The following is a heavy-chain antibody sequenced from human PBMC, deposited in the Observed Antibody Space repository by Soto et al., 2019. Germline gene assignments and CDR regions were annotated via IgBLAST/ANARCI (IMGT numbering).Heavy chain of an antibody. J-gene: IGHJ4*02. CDR2: INPDGRAT. CDR3: GRGGSDSPMAPGY. D-gene: IGHD5-18*01. Sequence: PGGSLRLSCAASGFTFSSYWMHWVRQAPGKGLVWVSRINPDGRATNYADSVKGRFTISRDNAKNTLYLQMNSLRAEDTAVFYCGRGGSDSPMAPGYWGQGTLVTVSS. CDR1: GFTFSSYW. V-gene: IGHV3-74*01.